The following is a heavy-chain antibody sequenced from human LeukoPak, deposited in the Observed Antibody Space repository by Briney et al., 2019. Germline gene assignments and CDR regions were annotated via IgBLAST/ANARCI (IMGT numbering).Heavy chain of an antibody. D-gene: IGHD6-19*01. V-gene: IGHV3-7*01. CDR3: AREIIAVAGNAFDI. CDR2: IKTDGSQI. Sequence: PGGSLRLSCVASGFTFSSYWMTWVRQAPGKGLEWVANIKTDGSQIYYVDSVKGRFTISRDNAKNSLYLQMNSLRAEDTAVYYCAREIIAVAGNAFDIWGQGTMVTVSS. CDR1: GFTFSSYW. J-gene: IGHJ3*02.